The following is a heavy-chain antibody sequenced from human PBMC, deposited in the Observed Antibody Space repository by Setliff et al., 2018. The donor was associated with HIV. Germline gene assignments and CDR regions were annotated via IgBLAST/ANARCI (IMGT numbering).Heavy chain of an antibody. J-gene: IGHJ5*02. CDR3: ARPVGGTGFDP. CDR1: GYTFTTYA. CDR2: INAGNGNT. Sequence: ASVKVSCKASGYTFTTYAIHWVRQAPGQRLEFMGWINAGNGNTKYSQRFQGRVTITIDTSASTAYMELSSLRSEDTAVYYCARPVGGTGFDPWGQGTLVTVSS. D-gene: IGHD1-26*01. V-gene: IGHV1-3*01.